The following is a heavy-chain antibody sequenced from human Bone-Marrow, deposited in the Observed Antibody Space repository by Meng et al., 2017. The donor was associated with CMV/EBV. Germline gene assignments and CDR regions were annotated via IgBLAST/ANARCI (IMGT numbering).Heavy chain of an antibody. D-gene: IGHD4-17*01. V-gene: IGHV4-59*01. Sequence: SETLSLTCTVSGASISSYYWSWIRQPPGKGPEWIGHIYDKGSTNHNPSLKSRVTISVDTSKNHFSLKLTSVTAADTAVYYCAREEGYGDYRYNWFAPWGQGSLVTVSS. CDR3: AREEGYGDYRYNWFAP. J-gene: IGHJ5*02. CDR2: IYDKGST. CDR1: GASISSYY.